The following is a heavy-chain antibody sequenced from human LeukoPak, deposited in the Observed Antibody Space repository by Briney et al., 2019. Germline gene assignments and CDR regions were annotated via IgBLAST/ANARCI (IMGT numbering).Heavy chain of an antibody. CDR2: IFPGVSDP. CDR1: GSTFTTNW. CDR3: ARQDPDCSGGSCYLL. Sequence: GEPLQSPFQGSGSTFTTNWIGWLRRLPGKGLKGFRIIFPGVSDPRYSPSFQGQVTISADKSISTAYLQWSSLKASDTAMYYCARQDPDCSGGSCYLLWGQGTLVTVSS. V-gene: IGHV5-51*01. J-gene: IGHJ4*02. D-gene: IGHD2-15*01.